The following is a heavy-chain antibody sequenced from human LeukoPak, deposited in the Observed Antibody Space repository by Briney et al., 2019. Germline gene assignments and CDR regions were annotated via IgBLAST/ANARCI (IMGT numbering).Heavy chain of an antibody. J-gene: IGHJ6*02. Sequence: GGSLRLSCAASGFTFSSYGMHWVRQAPGKGLEWVAVISYDGSNKYYADSVKGRFTISRDNSKNTLYLQMNSLRAEGTAVYYCAKSLPPLRYYYYGMDVWGQGTTVTVSS. V-gene: IGHV3-30*18. CDR2: ISYDGSNK. CDR3: AKSLPPLRYYYYGMDV. CDR1: GFTFSSYG.